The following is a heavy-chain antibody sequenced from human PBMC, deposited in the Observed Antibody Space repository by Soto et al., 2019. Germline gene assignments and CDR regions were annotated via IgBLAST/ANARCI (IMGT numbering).Heavy chain of an antibody. CDR1: GFNFNVYS. J-gene: IGHJ5*01. Sequence: GGSLRLSCAASGFNFNVYSMNWVRQAPGKGLEWISSISSSSNYIHYRDSVRGRFTISRDNAKNSLYLQLDSLRVEDTAVYFCARGRGSGVFDSWGQGTLVTVSS. V-gene: IGHV3-21*01. CDR3: ARGRGSGVFDS. CDR2: ISSSSNYI. D-gene: IGHD3-10*01.